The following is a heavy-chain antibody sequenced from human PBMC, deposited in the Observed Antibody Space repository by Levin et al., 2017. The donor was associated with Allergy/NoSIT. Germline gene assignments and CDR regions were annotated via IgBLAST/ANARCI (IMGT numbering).Heavy chain of an antibody. CDR2: FDPEDGET. Sequence: GASVKVSCKVSGYTLTELSMHWVRQAPGKGLEWMGGFDPEDGETIYAQKFQGRVTMTEDTSTDTAYMELSSLRSEDTAVYYCATHEGPLTIFGVVRVFDYWGQGTLVTVSS. V-gene: IGHV1-24*01. J-gene: IGHJ4*02. CDR3: ATHEGPLTIFGVVRVFDY. CDR1: GYTLTELS. D-gene: IGHD3-3*01.